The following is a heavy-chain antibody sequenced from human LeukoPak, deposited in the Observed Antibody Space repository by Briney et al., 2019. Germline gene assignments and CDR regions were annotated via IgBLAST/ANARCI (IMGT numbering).Heavy chain of an antibody. V-gene: IGHV6-1*01. CDR3: ARDNGDYYGSGASPEDGYFQH. J-gene: IGHJ1*01. CDR1: GDSVSSNSAA. Sequence: SQTLSLTCAISGDSVSSNSAAWNWIRQSPSRGLEWLGRTYYRSKWYNDYAVSVKSRITINPDTSKNQFSLQLNSVTPEDTAVYYCARDNGDYYGSGASPEDGYFQHWGQGTLVTVSS. D-gene: IGHD3-10*01. CDR2: TYYRSKWYN.